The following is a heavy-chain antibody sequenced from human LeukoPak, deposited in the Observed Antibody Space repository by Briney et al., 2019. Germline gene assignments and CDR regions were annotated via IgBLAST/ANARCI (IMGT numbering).Heavy chain of an antibody. J-gene: IGHJ6*02. CDR2: INHSGST. V-gene: IGHV4-34*01. CDR1: GGSFSGYY. CDR3: ARENHYYYYGMDV. D-gene: IGHD2/OR15-2a*01. Sequence: SETLCLTCAVYGGSFSGYYWSWIRQPPGKGLEWIGEINHSGSTNYNPSLKSRVTISVDTSKNQFSLKLSSVTAADTAVYYCARENHYYYYGMDVWGQGTTVTVSS.